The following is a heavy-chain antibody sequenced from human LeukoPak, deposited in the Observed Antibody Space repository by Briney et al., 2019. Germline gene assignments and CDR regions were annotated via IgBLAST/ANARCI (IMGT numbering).Heavy chain of an antibody. V-gene: IGHV4-38-2*02. CDR2: IYHSGST. CDR1: GGSISSYY. D-gene: IGHD6-13*01. CDR3: ARGGLAAAGTRSY. J-gene: IGHJ4*02. Sequence: SETLSLTCTVSGGSISSYYWGWIRQPPGKGLEWIGSIYHSGSTFYNPSLKSRVTISVDTSKNQFSLKLSSVTAADTAVYYCARGGLAAAGTRSYWGQGTLVTVSS.